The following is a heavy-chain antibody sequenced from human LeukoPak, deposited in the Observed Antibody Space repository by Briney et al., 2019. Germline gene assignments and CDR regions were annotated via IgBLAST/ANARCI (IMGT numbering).Heavy chain of an antibody. Sequence: GGSLRLSCAASGFTFSSYAMHWVRQAPGKGLEWVAVISYDGSNKYYADSVKGRFTISRDNSKNTLYLQMNSLRAEDTAVYYCASHAQNFDYWGQGTLVTVSS. CDR3: ASHAQNFDY. V-gene: IGHV3-30*04. J-gene: IGHJ4*02. CDR2: ISYDGSNK. CDR1: GFTFSSYA.